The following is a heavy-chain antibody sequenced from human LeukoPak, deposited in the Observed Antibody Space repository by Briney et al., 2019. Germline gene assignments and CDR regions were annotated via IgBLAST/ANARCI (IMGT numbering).Heavy chain of an antibody. J-gene: IGHJ5*02. V-gene: IGHV1-2*02. CDR3: ARRKDGGNNCAFDP. CDR2: INPKKGDT. D-gene: IGHD1-20*01. Sequence: ASVKVSCKASGYIFTDYYIHWVRQAPGQRPEWAGWINPKKGDTRYAQEFQGRVTMTRDTSISTAYMELSKLTSDDTAVYYCARRKDGGNNCAFDPWGQGTLVTVSS. CDR1: GYIFTDYY.